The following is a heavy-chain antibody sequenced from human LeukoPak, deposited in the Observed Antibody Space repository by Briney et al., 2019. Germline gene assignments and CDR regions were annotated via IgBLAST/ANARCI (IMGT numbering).Heavy chain of an antibody. D-gene: IGHD3-3*01. CDR3: ARPSTLVRFLEWQFDY. Sequence: ASVNVSCKASGYTFTSYAMHWVRQAPGQRLEWMGWINAGNGNTKYSQKFQGRVTITRDTSASTAYMELSSLRSEDTAVYYCARPSTLVRFLEWQFDYWGQGTLVTVSS. CDR2: INAGNGNT. CDR1: GYTFTSYA. V-gene: IGHV1-3*01. J-gene: IGHJ4*02.